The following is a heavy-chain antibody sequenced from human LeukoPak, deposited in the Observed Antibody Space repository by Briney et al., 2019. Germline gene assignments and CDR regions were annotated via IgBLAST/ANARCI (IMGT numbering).Heavy chain of an antibody. J-gene: IGHJ6*02. Sequence: GGSLRLSCAASGFTFSSYWMNWARQAPGRGLEWVASISHNGNVNYYVDSVKGRFTISRDNAKNSLYLQMSNLRAEDTAVYFCARGGGLDVWGQGATVTVSS. CDR1: GFTFSSYW. CDR2: ISHNGNVN. D-gene: IGHD3-16*01. V-gene: IGHV3-7*03. CDR3: ARGGGLDV.